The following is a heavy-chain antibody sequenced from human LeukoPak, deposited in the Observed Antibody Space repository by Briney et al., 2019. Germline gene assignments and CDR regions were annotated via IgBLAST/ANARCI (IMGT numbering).Heavy chain of an antibody. D-gene: IGHD2-8*01. CDR3: AVDLTHGVPDYFDY. V-gene: IGHV3-30-3*01. CDR1: QFIFNNYA. CDR2: ISYDGVDK. J-gene: IGHJ4*01. Sequence: GGSLRLSCAASQFIFNNYAMSWVRQAPGKGLEWVASISYDGVDKYYADSLKGRFTISRDNSKSMLYLQVASVTADDSAIYYCAVDLTHGVPDYFDYWGHGTLVTVSS.